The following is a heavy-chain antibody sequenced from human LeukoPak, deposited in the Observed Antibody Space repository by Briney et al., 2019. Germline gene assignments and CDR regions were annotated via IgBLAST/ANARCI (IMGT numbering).Heavy chain of an antibody. Sequence: PSETLSLTCAVYGASFSTYYWSWIRQPPGKGLEWIGEINHSGSTNYNPSLKSRVTISVDTSKNQFSLKLSSVTAADTAVYYCARFARGSWFDPWGQGTLVTVSS. V-gene: IGHV4-34*01. CDR3: ARFARGSWFDP. CDR2: INHSGST. J-gene: IGHJ5*02. D-gene: IGHD1-26*01. CDR1: GASFSTYY.